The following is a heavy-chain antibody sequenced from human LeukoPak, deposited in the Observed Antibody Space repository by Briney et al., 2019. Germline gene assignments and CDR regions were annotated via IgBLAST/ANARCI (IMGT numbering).Heavy chain of an antibody. V-gene: IGHV4-59*01. CDR1: GGSISSYY. D-gene: IGHD4-17*01. Sequence: SETLSLTCTVSGGSISSYYWSWIRQPPGKGLEWIGYIYYSGSTNYNPSLKSRVTISVDTSKNQFSLKLSSVTAADTAVYYCARAGWGYGDYEIYGMDVWGQGTTVTVSS. J-gene: IGHJ6*02. CDR3: ARAGWGYGDYEIYGMDV. CDR2: IYYSGST.